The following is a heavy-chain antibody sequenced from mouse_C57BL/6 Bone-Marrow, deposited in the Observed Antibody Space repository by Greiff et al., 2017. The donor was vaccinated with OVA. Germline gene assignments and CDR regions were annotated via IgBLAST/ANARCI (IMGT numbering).Heavy chain of an antibody. CDR2: IDPSDSYT. CDR1: GYTFTSYW. CDR3: ARWGGSKRDWFAY. D-gene: IGHD1-1*01. Sequence: QVQLKESGAELVMPGASVKLSCKASGYTFTSYWMHWVKQRPGQGLEWIGEIDPSDSYTNYNQKFKGKSTLTVDKSSSTAYMQLSSLTSEDSAVYYCARWGGSKRDWFAYWGQGTLVTVSA. J-gene: IGHJ3*01. V-gene: IGHV1-69*01.